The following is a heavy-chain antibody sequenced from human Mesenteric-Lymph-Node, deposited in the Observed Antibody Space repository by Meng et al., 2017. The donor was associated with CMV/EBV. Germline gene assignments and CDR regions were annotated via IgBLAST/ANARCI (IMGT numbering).Heavy chain of an antibody. CDR2: IKQDGSEK. CDR1: GFTFDDYA. CDR3: ARGITGTTFDY. D-gene: IGHD1-7*01. V-gene: IGHV3-7*04. J-gene: IGHJ4*02. Sequence: GGSLRLSCAASGFTFDDYAMHWVRQAPGKGLEWVANIKQDGSEKYYVDSVKGRFTISRDNAKNSLYLQMNSLRAEDTAVYYCARGITGTTFDYWGQGTLVTVSS.